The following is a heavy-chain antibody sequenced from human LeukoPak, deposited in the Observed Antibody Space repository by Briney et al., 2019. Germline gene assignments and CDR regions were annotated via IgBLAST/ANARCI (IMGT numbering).Heavy chain of an antibody. D-gene: IGHD5/OR15-5a*01. Sequence: SQTLSLTCTVSGGSISSGSYYWSWIRQPAGKGLEWIGRIYTSGSTNYNPSLKSRVTISVDTSKNQFSLKLSSVTAADTAVYYCARQKWAVFTAQYYFDYWGQGTLVTVSS. CDR2: IYTSGST. CDR3: ARQKWAVFTAQYYFDY. J-gene: IGHJ4*02. CDR1: GGSISSGSYY. V-gene: IGHV4-61*02.